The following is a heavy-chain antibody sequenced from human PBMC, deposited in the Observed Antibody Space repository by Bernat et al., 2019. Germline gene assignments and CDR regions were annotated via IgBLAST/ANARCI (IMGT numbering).Heavy chain of an antibody. CDR3: ARNEYYDFWSGYCMDA. D-gene: IGHD3-3*01. J-gene: IGHJ6*04. Sequence: QLQLQESGPGLVKPSETLSLTCTVSGGPISRSSYYWGWIRQPPRKRLEWIGSIHYSGSTYSNPSLKRRVTITVETSKNQFSLKLSSVNAADTAVYYGARNEYYDFWSGYCMDAWGNET. V-gene: IGHV4-39*01. CDR2: IHYSGST. CDR1: GGPISRSSYY.